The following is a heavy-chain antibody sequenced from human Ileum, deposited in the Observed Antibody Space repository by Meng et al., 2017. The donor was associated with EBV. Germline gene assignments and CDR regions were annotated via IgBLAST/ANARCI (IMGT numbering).Heavy chain of an antibody. D-gene: IGHD2-21*01. CDR2: INVGVGYT. CDR1: GYAFTSYI. CDR3: VRGPPVGVPGPGDY. J-gene: IGHJ4*02. Sequence: QVQLVQSGAEVKNPGASVKVSCKASGYAFTSYILHWVRQAPGQRLEWMGWINVGVGYTKYSQKFQGRVTISSDTSATTGYMELSSLRSEDTAVYYCVRGPPVGVPGPGDYWGQGTLVTVSS. V-gene: IGHV1-3*01.